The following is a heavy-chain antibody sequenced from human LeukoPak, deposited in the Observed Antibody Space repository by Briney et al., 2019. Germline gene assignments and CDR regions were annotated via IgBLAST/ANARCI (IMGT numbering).Heavy chain of an antibody. CDR1: GFTFSDYY. CDR2: ISSSGSTI. V-gene: IGHV3-11*01. Sequence: GGSLGLSCAASGFTFSDYYMSWIRQAPGKGLEWVSYISSSGSTIYYADSVKGRFTISRDNAKNSLYLQMNSLRAEDTAVYYCARDTTTVTNNWFDPWGQGTLVTVSS. CDR3: ARDTTTVTNNWFDP. D-gene: IGHD4-17*01. J-gene: IGHJ5*02.